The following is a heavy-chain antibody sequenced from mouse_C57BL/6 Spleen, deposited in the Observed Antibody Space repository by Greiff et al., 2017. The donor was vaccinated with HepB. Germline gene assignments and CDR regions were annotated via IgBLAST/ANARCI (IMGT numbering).Heavy chain of an antibody. J-gene: IGHJ2*01. D-gene: IGHD2-3*01. CDR3: ARWGLYDGYSGYFDY. Sequence: VQLQQSGAELVRPGSSVKLSCKASGYTFTSYWMHWVKQRPIQGLEWIGNIDPSDSETHYNQKFKDKATLTVDKSSSTAYMQLSSLTSEDYAVYYCARWGLYDGYSGYFDYWGQGTTLTVSS. CDR1: GYTFTSYW. CDR2: IDPSDSET. V-gene: IGHV1-52*01.